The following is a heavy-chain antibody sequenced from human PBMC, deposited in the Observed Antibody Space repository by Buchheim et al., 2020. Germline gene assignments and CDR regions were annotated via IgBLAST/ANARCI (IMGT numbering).Heavy chain of an antibody. CDR1: GFIFSGNW. CDR3: ARGGDDYGDYYGLDV. CDR2: INSDGSSV. D-gene: IGHD4-17*01. Sequence: EVQLVESGGGLVQPGGSLRLSCAASGFIFSGNWMQWVRQAPGKGLVWVSRINSDGSSVFYADSVKGRFTIARDNAKNKLYLQMNSLRAEDTAVYYCARGGDDYGDYYGLDVWGQGTT. V-gene: IGHV3-74*01. J-gene: IGHJ6*02.